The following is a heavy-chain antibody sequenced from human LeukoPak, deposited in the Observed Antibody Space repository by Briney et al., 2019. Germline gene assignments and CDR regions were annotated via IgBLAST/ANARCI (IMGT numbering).Heavy chain of an antibody. V-gene: IGHV3-7*01. D-gene: IGHD3-22*01. CDR1: GFTFSSYW. J-gene: IGHJ4*02. CDR2: IKQDGSDK. Sequence: GGSLRLSCAVSGFTFSSYWMSWVRQAPGKGLEWVANIKQDGSDKYYVDSVKGRFTISRDNDKNSLSLQMNSLRAEDTAVYYCARGYYDSGGHGHYYFDYWGQGTLVTVSS. CDR3: ARGYYDSGGHGHYYFDY.